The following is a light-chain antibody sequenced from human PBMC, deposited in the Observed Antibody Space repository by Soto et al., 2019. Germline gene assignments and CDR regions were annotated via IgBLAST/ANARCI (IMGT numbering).Light chain of an antibody. CDR1: HNIGTW. CDR2: QAS. J-gene: IGKJ2*02. Sequence: DIQMTQSPPTLSASVGDRVTITCRASHNIGTWLAWYQHRPGKAPKLLLYQASNLEGGVPSRFSGSGSGTEFTLTISSLQPDDFATYYCQQYSIYSRTFGQGTKVETK. V-gene: IGKV1-5*03. CDR3: QQYSIYSRT.